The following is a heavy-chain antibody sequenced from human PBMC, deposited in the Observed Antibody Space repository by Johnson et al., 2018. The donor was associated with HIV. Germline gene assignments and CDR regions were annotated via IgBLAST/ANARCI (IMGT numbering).Heavy chain of an antibody. J-gene: IGHJ3*02. CDR3: AKCRGFGARGAFDI. Sequence: QVQLVESGGGVVQPGRSLRLSCAASGFTFSSFAIHWVRQAPGKGLECVAVISYDGSNKYYADSVKGRFTISRDNSKNTLYLQMSSLRAEDTAVYYCAKCRGFGARGAFDIWGQGTMVTVSS. V-gene: IGHV3-30*18. CDR2: ISYDGSNK. D-gene: IGHD4/OR15-4a*01. CDR1: GFTFSSFA.